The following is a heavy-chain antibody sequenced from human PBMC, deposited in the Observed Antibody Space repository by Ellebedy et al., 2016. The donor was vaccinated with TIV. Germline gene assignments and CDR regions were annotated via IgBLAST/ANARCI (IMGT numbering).Heavy chain of an antibody. CDR3: ATDLRYCSNDVCFKRYDAFDI. D-gene: IGHD2-8*01. CDR2: MNPIGGGT. Sequence: AASVKVSCKASGYSFTGYLFHWVRQAPGQGLEWMGLMNPIGGGTIYAQKFQGRVTMTEDTSTDTAYMELSSLRSEDTAVYYCATDLRYCSNDVCFKRYDAFDIWGQGTMVTVSS. CDR1: GYSFTGYL. J-gene: IGHJ3*02. V-gene: IGHV1-46*01.